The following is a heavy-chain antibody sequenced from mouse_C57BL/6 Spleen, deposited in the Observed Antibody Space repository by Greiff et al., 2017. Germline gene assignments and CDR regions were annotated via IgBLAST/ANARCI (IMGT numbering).Heavy chain of an antibody. D-gene: IGHD2-1*01. Sequence: EVQLQQPGPELVKPGASVKIPCKASGYTFTDYNMDWVKQSHGKSLEWIGDINPNNGGTIYNQKFKGKATLTVDKSSSTAYMELRSLTSEVTAVDYCARCRYYGNYFAMDYWGQGTSVTVSS. J-gene: IGHJ4*01. CDR1: GYTFTDYN. V-gene: IGHV1-18*01. CDR2: INPNNGGT. CDR3: ARCRYYGNYFAMDY.